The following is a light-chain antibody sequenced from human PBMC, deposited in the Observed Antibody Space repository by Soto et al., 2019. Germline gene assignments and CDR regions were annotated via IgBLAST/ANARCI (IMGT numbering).Light chain of an antibody. CDR1: QGISSA. CDR3: QQFNSYRLT. Sequence: AIQLTQSPSSLSESVGDRVTITCRASQGISSALAWYQQKQGKAPKLLIYDASSLESGVPSRFSGSGSGTDFTLTISSLLPEDFATYYWQQFNSYRLTFGGGTKVDIK. CDR2: DAS. J-gene: IGKJ4*01. V-gene: IGKV1-13*02.